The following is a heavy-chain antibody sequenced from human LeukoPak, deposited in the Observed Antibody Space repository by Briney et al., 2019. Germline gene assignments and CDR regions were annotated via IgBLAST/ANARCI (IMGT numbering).Heavy chain of an antibody. Sequence: GGSLRLSCAASGFTFSYYSMNWVRQAPGKGLEWVSSISCSSDSMSYADSVKGRFTLSRDNAKNSLYLQMNSLGAEDTAVYYCTREGVGYCSSSSCPPDYWGQGTLVTVSS. V-gene: IGHV3-21*01. CDR1: GFTFSYYS. J-gene: IGHJ4*02. CDR3: TREGVGYCSSSSCPPDY. D-gene: IGHD2-2*01. CDR2: ISCSSDSM.